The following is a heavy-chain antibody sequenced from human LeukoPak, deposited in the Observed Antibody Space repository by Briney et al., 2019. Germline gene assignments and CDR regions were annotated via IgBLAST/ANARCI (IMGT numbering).Heavy chain of an antibody. V-gene: IGHV1-2*02. CDR2: INTKIGGT. Sequence: SVKVSCKASRYTFNDYFMHWLRQAPGQGLEWLGWINTKIGGTDYEQKFQGRVTMSRDQSVSTDYMELSGLRADDSAIDYCGRELFTPRDHWGQGTLVTVSS. D-gene: IGHD2-15*01. CDR1: RYTFNDYF. J-gene: IGHJ4*02. CDR3: GRELFTPRDH.